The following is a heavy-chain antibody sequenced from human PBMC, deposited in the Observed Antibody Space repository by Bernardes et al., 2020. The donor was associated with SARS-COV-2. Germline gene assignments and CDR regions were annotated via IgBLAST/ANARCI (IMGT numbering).Heavy chain of an antibody. CDR1: GASISSSNYY. V-gene: IGHV4-39*01. J-gene: IGHJ6*02. D-gene: IGHD2-21*02. CDR2: IYSRGNS. CDR3: AGSSCGRDCYIGGLRSWDYGMDV. Sequence: SETLSLTCTVSGASISSSNYYWGWIRQPPGKGLEWIASIYSRGNSYYNPSLQSRVSKSVDSSKNQFSLRLTSVTAADTAVYYCAGSSCGRDCYIGGLRSWDYGMDVWGQGTTVIVS.